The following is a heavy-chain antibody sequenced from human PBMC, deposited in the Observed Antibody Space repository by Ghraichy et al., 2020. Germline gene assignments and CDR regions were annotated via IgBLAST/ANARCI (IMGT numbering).Heavy chain of an antibody. Sequence: GGSLRLSCAASGFTFSSYAMHWVRQAPGKGLEWVAVISYDGSNKYYADSVKGRFTISRDNSKNTLYLQMNSLRAEDTAVYYCARDLGIAAAGPSAGPPRSYYYYGMDVWGQGTTVTVSS. CDR3: ARDLGIAAAGPSAGPPRSYYYYGMDV. J-gene: IGHJ6*02. D-gene: IGHD6-13*01. CDR2: ISYDGSNK. V-gene: IGHV3-30-3*01. CDR1: GFTFSSYA.